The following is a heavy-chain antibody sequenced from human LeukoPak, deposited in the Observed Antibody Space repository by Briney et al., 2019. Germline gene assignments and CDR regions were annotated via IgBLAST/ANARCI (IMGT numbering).Heavy chain of an antibody. J-gene: IGHJ4*02. Sequence: SETLSLTCAVYGGSFSGYYWSWIRQPPGKGLEWIGEINHSGSTNYNPSLKSRVTISVDTSKNQFSLKLSSVTAADTAVHYCARDPSDCSGGSCPYYFDYWGQGTLVTVSS. CDR2: INHSGST. D-gene: IGHD2-15*01. CDR1: GGSFSGYY. CDR3: ARDPSDCSGGSCPYYFDY. V-gene: IGHV4-34*01.